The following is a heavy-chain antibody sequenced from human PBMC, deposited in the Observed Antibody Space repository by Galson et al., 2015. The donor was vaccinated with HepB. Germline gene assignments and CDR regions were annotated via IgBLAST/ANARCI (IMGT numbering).Heavy chain of an antibody. J-gene: IGHJ4*02. CDR2: ISDYNGYT. D-gene: IGHD3-16*01. CDR1: SDTFATYA. V-gene: IGHV1-18*01. CDR3: ARGGMGSIGGPTFDL. Sequence: SVKVSCKASSDTFATYALNWVRQAPGQGLEWMGWISDYNGYTTYPQTFQGRVTMTTDTSTTTGYLELRSLTSDDTAMYYCARGGMGSIGGPTFDLWGQGTLVTVSS.